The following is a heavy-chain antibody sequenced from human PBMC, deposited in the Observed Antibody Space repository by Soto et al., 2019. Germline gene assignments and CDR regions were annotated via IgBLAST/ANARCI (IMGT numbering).Heavy chain of an antibody. V-gene: IGHV4-59*11. CDR1: GGSISGHY. CDR3: ARVGSSGWSPDY. D-gene: IGHD6-19*01. CDR2: IFYTGST. J-gene: IGHJ4*02. Sequence: SETLPLTCTVSGGSISGHYWIWIRQSPGKGLEWIGYIFYTGSTNYNPSLKNRVTLSVDTSKNQFSLRLSSVTAADTAVYYCARVGSSGWSPDYWGQGTLVTVSS.